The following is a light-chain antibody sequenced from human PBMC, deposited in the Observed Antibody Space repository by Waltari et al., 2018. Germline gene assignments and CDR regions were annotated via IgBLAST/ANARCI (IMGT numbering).Light chain of an antibody. J-gene: IGLJ2*01. V-gene: IGLV1-51*01. Sequence: QSVLTQPPSVSAAPAHKVTISCSRSSPNIRNQKVSRYQQPQGTAPTLPIYNNNKRPSGIPDRFSGSKSGTSATLGITGLQTGDEADYYCGTWDSSLSAGVFGGGTKLTVL. CDR2: NNN. CDR3: GTWDSSLSAGV. CDR1: SPNIRNQK.